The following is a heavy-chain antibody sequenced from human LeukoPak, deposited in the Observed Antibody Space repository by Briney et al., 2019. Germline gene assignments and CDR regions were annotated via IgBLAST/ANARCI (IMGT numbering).Heavy chain of an antibody. D-gene: IGHD1-26*01. CDR3: ALCSGNYAIPFDY. CDR2: TKQDGSEK. Sequence: GGSLTLSCAASGFTFSRYWMRWVRQAPGKGLEWVANTKQDGSEKYYLESVKGRFTISRDNAKNSLYLHMNSLRGEDTAVYYCALCSGNYAIPFDYWGQGTLVTVSS. V-gene: IGHV3-7*01. J-gene: IGHJ4*02. CDR1: GFTFSRYW.